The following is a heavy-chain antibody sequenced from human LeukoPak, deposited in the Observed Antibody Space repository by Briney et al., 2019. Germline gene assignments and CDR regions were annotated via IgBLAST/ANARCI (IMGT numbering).Heavy chain of an antibody. V-gene: IGHV1-18*01. J-gene: IGHJ6*03. CDR1: GYTFTSYG. CDR2: ISAYNGNT. Sequence: GASVKVSCKAPGYTFTSYGISWVRQAPGQGLEWMGWISAYNGNTNYAQKFQGRVIMTGDTSTSTVYMELRSLRSEDTAVYYCARARGSGSYYGHDYYYYYYMDVWGQGTTVTVSS. CDR3: ARARGSGSYYGHDYYYYYYMDV. D-gene: IGHD3-10*01.